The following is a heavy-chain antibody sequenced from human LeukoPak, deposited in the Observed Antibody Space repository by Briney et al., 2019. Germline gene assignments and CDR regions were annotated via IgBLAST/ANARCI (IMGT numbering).Heavy chain of an antibody. V-gene: IGHV3-9*01. CDR3: AKGTLAASGWFGP. CDR1: GFTFDDYA. CDR2: ISWNSGSI. D-gene: IGHD6-13*01. Sequence: TGGSLRLSCAASGFTFDDYAMHWVRQAPGKGLEWVSGISWNSGSIGYADSVKGRFTISRDNAKNSLYLQMNSLRAEDTALYYCAKGTLAASGWFGPWGQGTLVTVSS. J-gene: IGHJ5*02.